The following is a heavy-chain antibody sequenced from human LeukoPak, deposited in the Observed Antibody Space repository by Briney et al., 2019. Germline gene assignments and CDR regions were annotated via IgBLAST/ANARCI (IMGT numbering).Heavy chain of an antibody. D-gene: IGHD6-19*01. CDR2: ISSSEGKT. Sequence: GWSLRLSCAASGFTFSSYDMHWVRQAPAKGLEYVSTISSSEGKTNYANSVKGRFTISRDNSKQALYLQMDSLRADEVAVYYCARAKAVAGTGGDNWFDSWGQGTLVTVSS. CDR3: ARAKAVAGTGGDNWFDS. V-gene: IGHV3-64*01. J-gene: IGHJ5*01. CDR1: GFTFSSYD.